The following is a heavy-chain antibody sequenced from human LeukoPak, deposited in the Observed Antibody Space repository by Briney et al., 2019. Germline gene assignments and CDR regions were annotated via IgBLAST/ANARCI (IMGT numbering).Heavy chain of an antibody. CDR1: GGSISSSNW. CDR2: IYHSGST. Sequence: SETLSLTCAASGGSISSSNWWSWVRQPPGKGLEWIGEIYHSGSTNYNPSLKSRVTISVDKSKNQFSLKLSSVTAADTAVYYCARVRRYGSGSYRLYYFDYWGQGTLVTVSS. D-gene: IGHD3-10*01. J-gene: IGHJ4*02. V-gene: IGHV4-4*02. CDR3: ARVRRYGSGSYRLYYFDY.